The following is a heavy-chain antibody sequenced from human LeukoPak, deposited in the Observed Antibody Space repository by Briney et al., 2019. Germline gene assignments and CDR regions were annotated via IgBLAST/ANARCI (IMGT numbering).Heavy chain of an antibody. CDR2: IKEDGSEK. D-gene: IGHD3-10*01. V-gene: IGHV3-7*03. CDR1: GFIFTDYW. J-gene: IGHJ6*02. CDR3: ARDLRPYYYGSGSYYNAGGMDV. Sequence: GGSLRLSCAASGFIFTDYWMYWVRQAPGRGLAWVANIKEDGSEKNYVDSVKGRFTISRDNAKNSLYLQMNSLRAEDTAVYYCARDLRPYYYGSGSYYNAGGMDVWGQGTTVTVSS.